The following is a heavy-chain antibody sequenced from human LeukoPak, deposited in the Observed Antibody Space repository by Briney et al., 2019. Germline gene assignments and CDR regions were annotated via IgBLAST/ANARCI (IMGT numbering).Heavy chain of an antibody. V-gene: IGHV4-61*08. D-gene: IGHD7-27*01. Sequence: NPSETLSLTCTVSGGSISSGGYYWSWIRQPPGKGLEWIGNTYYSGGTKYNPSFKSRVTVSVDMSKNQFSLILSSVTAADTAIYYCARHVGKWGFDYWGQGTLVTVSS. CDR3: ARHVGKWGFDY. CDR1: GGSISSGGYY. J-gene: IGHJ4*02. CDR2: TYYSGGT.